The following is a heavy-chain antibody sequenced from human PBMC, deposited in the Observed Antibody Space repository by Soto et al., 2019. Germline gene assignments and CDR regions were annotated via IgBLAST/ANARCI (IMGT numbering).Heavy chain of an antibody. J-gene: IGHJ5*02. Sequence: RASVKVSCKASGYTFTSYAMHWVRQAPGQRLEWMGWINAGNGNTKYSQKFQGRVTIPRDTSASTAYMELSSLRSEDTAVYYCAREKGYDILTGYSYNWFDPWGQGTLVTVSS. D-gene: IGHD3-9*01. CDR3: AREKGYDILTGYSYNWFDP. CDR2: INAGNGNT. CDR1: GYTFTSYA. V-gene: IGHV1-3*01.